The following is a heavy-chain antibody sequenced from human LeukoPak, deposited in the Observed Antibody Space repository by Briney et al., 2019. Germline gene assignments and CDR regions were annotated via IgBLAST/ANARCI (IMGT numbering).Heavy chain of an antibody. CDR1: GFTFSAYS. CDR2: ISTGSSYI. J-gene: IGHJ4*02. Sequence: PGGSLRLSCAASGFTFSAYSMNWVRQAPGMGLEWVSSISTGSSYIYYADSVKGRFTISRENAKNSLYLQMNSLRAEDTAVYYCARDSTPYDSSGYCYDYWGQGTLVTVSS. V-gene: IGHV3-21*01. CDR3: ARDSTPYDSSGYCYDY. D-gene: IGHD3-22*01.